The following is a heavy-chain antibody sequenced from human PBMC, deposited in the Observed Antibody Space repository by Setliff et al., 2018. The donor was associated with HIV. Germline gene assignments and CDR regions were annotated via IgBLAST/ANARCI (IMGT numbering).Heavy chain of an antibody. CDR2: IKNRANGGTT. CDR1: GFTFSDAW. J-gene: IGHJ6*02. Sequence: PGGSLRLSCAASGFTFSDAWMSWVRQAPGKGLEWVARIKNRANGGTTHYAAPVNGRFTISRDDSKNTLYLQMNSLRAEDTAVYYCAKDKVIAVYYYYGMDVWGQGTTVTVSS. D-gene: IGHD2-21*01. V-gene: IGHV3-15*01. CDR3: AKDKVIAVYYYYGMDV.